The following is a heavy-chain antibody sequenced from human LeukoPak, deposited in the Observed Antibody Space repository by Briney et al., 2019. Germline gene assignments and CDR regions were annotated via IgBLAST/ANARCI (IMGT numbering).Heavy chain of an antibody. V-gene: IGHV4-59*12. CDR2: IYHRGST. CDR1: GGSISSYY. CDR3: ASNPLWFGELLYF. D-gene: IGHD3-10*01. J-gene: IGHJ4*02. Sequence: SETLSPTCTVSGGSISSYYWTWIRQPPGKGLEWIGYIYHRGSTKYNSSLKSRVNMSVDTSKNQFSLKLSSVTAADTAVYYCASNPLWFGELLYFWGQGTLVSVSS.